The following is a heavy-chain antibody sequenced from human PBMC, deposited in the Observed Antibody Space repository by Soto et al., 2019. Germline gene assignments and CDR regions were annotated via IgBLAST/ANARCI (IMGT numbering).Heavy chain of an antibody. CDR2: ITSSASTI. D-gene: IGHD6-19*01. CDR3: ARTLESTAGPDYFDY. Sequence: GGSLRLSCAASEFSFSDYYMSWIRQAPGKGLKWISYITSSASTIYYADSVKGLFIISRDNAINSLVLKMSSLTVEETAGYFCARTLESTAGPDYFDYWGQGVPVTVSS. CDR1: EFSFSDYY. V-gene: IGHV3-11*01. J-gene: IGHJ4*02.